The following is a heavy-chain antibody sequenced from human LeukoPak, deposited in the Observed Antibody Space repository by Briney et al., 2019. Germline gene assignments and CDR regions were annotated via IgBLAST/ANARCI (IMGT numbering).Heavy chain of an antibody. V-gene: IGHV4-39*01. Sequence: SETLSLTCTVSGGSISSSSKFWGWLRQPPGKGLEWIGSLNSSTTTYYNPSLRSRVAISVATSKNQFYLTLSSVTAADSAVYFCARHDDYPCNSQPDGFDVWGQGTMVTVSS. J-gene: IGHJ3*01. CDR1: GGSISSSSKF. CDR3: ARHDDYPCNSQPDGFDV. D-gene: IGHD4-23*01. CDR2: LNSSTTT.